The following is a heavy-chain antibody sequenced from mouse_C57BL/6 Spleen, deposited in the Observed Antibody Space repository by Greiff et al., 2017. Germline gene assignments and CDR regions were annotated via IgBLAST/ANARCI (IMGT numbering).Heavy chain of an antibody. CDR1: GYTFTDYN. D-gene: IGHD2-4*01. V-gene: IGHV1-18*01. J-gene: IGHJ3*01. CDR2: INPNNGGT. Sequence: EVQLQESGPELVKPGASVKIPCKASGYTFTDYNMDWVKQSHGKSLEWIGDINPNNGGTIYNQKFKGKATLTVDKSSSTAYMELRSLTSEDTAVYYCARSDYDWFAYWGQGTLVTVSA. CDR3: ARSDYDWFAY.